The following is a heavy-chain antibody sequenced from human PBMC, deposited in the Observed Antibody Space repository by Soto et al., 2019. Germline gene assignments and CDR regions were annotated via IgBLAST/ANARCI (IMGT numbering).Heavy chain of an antibody. CDR1: GGSFSGYY. Sequence: SETLSLTCAVYGGSFSGYYWSWIRQPPGKGLEWIGEINHSGSTNYNPSLKSRVTISVDTSKNQFSLKLSSVTAADTAVYYCARVGCSSTSCKRTRGRSGKTGIDYWGQGTLVTVSS. CDR2: INHSGST. V-gene: IGHV4-34*01. D-gene: IGHD2-2*01. CDR3: ARVGCSSTSCKRTRGRSGKTGIDY. J-gene: IGHJ4*02.